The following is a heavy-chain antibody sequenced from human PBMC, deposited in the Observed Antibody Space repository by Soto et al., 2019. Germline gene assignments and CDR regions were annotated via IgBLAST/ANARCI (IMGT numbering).Heavy chain of an antibody. J-gene: IGHJ4*02. Sequence: EVQLLESGGGLVQPGGSLRLSCAASGFTFSSYAMSWVRQAPGKGLEWVSAISGSGGSTYYADSVKGRFTISRDTSKNTLYLQINSLRAEDRAVYYCAYSSTPFDYWGQGTLVTVSS. D-gene: IGHD6-13*01. CDR1: GFTFSSYA. CDR3: AYSSTPFDY. CDR2: ISGSGGST. V-gene: IGHV3-23*01.